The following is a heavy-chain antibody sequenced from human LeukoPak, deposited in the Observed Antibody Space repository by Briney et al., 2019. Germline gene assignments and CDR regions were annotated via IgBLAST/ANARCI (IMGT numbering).Heavy chain of an antibody. Sequence: SETLSLTCTVPGGSISSYYWSWIRQPAGKGLEWIGRIYTSGSTNYNPSLKSRVTMSVDTSKNQFSLKLSSVTAADTAVYYCARGLTYYDFWSGYYPDAFDIWGQGTMVTVSS. CDR2: IYTSGST. CDR1: GGSISSYY. CDR3: ARGLTYYDFWSGYYPDAFDI. D-gene: IGHD3-3*01. V-gene: IGHV4-4*07. J-gene: IGHJ3*02.